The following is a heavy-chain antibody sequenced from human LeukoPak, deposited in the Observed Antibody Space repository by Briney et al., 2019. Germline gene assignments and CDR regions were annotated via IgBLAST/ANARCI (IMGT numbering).Heavy chain of an antibody. CDR2: IKQDGSEK. CDR3: ARYIGSGYFDY. Sequence: GGSLRLSCTVSGFTFSSYWMSWVRQAPGKGLEWVANIKQDGSEKYYVDSVKGRFTISRDNTKNSLYLQMNSLRVEDTAVYYCARYIGSGYFDYWGQGTLVTVSS. CDR1: GFTFSSYW. V-gene: IGHV3-7*01. J-gene: IGHJ4*02. D-gene: IGHD3-22*01.